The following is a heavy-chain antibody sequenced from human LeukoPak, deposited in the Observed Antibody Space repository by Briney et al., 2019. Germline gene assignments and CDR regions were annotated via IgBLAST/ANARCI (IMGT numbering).Heavy chain of an antibody. Sequence: PSETLSLTCTVSGYSISSGYYWGWIRQPPGKGLEWIGSIYHSGSTYYNPSLKSRVTISVDTSKNQFSLKLSSVTAADTAVYYCARVWKYYYDSSGYRKAKIYYFDYWGQGTLVTVSS. CDR1: GYSISSGYY. J-gene: IGHJ4*02. CDR3: ARVWKYYYDSSGYRKAKIYYFDY. CDR2: IYHSGST. V-gene: IGHV4-38-2*02. D-gene: IGHD3-22*01.